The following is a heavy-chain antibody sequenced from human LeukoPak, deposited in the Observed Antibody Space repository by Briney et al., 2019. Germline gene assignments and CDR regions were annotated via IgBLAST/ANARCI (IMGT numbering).Heavy chain of an antibody. V-gene: IGHV3-23*01. Sequence: GGSLRLSCAASGFTFSNHAMSWVRQTPGKGLEWVSAISGSGANTYYADSVKGRFTISRVNSRNTLYLQMNSLTVEDTAVYYCAKGPLIEVAGTTWDHWGQGTLVTVSS. D-gene: IGHD6-19*01. CDR3: AKGPLIEVAGTTWDH. CDR2: ISGSGANT. CDR1: GFTFSNHA. J-gene: IGHJ4*02.